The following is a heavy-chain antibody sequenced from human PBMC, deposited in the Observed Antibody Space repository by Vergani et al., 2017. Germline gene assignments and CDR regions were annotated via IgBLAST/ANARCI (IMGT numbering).Heavy chain of an antibody. CDR1: GFSFSGYW. V-gene: IGHV3-74*01. Sequence: EVQLVESGGGLIHPGGSLRLSCEGSGFSFSGYWMHWVRQSPEKGQVWVSRIKSDGSITNYADSVKGRFTISRDNAKNTLYLEMNSLRGEDTAIYYCVRARGRGTCFMSNWCDSGGQGTLVNVSS. D-gene: IGHD2-15*01. CDR3: VRARGRGTCFMSNWCDS. CDR2: IKSDGSIT. J-gene: IGHJ5*01.